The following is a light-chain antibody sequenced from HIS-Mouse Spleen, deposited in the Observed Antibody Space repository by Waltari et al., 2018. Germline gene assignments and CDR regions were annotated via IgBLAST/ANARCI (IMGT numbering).Light chain of an antibody. CDR2: DVS. CDR1: SSDVGCYNY. J-gene: IGLJ3*02. Sequence: QSALTQPASVSGSPGQSITISCTGTSSDVGCYNYVSWYQQPPGKAPKLMIYDVSNRPSGVSNRFSGSKSGNTASLTISGLQAEDEADYYCSSYTSSSTWVFGGGTKLTVL. V-gene: IGLV2-14*03. CDR3: SSYTSSSTWV.